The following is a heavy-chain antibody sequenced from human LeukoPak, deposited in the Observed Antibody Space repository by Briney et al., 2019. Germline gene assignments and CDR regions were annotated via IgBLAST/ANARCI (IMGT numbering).Heavy chain of an antibody. CDR2: NSGSGGTT. CDR1: GFTFSSYA. Sequence: PGGSLRLSCAASGFTFSSYAMSWVRQAPGKGLEWVSANSGSGGTTYYADSVKGRFTIYRDNSKNTLYLQMNSLRAEDTAVYYCEGSGDYDYWGQGTLVTVSS. V-gene: IGHV3-23*01. D-gene: IGHD4-17*01. J-gene: IGHJ4*02. CDR3: EGSGDYDY.